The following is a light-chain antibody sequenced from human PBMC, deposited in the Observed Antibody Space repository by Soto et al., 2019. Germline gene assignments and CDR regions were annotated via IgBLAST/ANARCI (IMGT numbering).Light chain of an antibody. J-gene: IGKJ1*01. Sequence: EIVMTQSPATLSVSPGERATLSCRASQSVSSNLAWYQQKSGQAPRLLIYGASTRATGIPARFSGSGSGTEFTLTISSLQSEDFAVYYCQQYNNWPRKTFGQGTKVEIK. CDR2: GAS. CDR3: QQYNNWPRKT. CDR1: QSVSSN. V-gene: IGKV3-15*01.